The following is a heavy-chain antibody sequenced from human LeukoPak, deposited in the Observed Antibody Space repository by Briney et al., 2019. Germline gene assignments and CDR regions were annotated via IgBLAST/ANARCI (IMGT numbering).Heavy chain of an antibody. J-gene: IGHJ6*03. Sequence: GASVKVSCKVSGYTLTELSMHWVRQAPGKGLEWMGGFDPEDGETIYAQKFQGRVTMTEDTSTDTAYMELSSLRSEDTAVYYCATRGGGRATYYYYYMDVWGKGTTVTVSS. D-gene: IGHD2-15*01. CDR1: GYTLTELS. CDR2: FDPEDGET. V-gene: IGHV1-24*01. CDR3: ATRGGGRATYYYYYMDV.